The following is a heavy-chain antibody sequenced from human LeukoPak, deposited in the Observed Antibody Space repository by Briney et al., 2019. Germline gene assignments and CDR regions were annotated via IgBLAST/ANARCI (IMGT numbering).Heavy chain of an antibody. D-gene: IGHD3-10*01. J-gene: IGHJ5*02. CDR3: VRSSASSGPNCFDP. Sequence: QPGGSLRLSCSASGFTFSTYAMHWVRQAPGKGLEYVSAISSDGDSTYNADSVKGRFTISRGNSKNTLYLQMSSLRTEDTAVYYCVRSSASSGPNCFDPWGQGTLVTVSS. V-gene: IGHV3-64D*09. CDR2: ISSDGDST. CDR1: GFTFSTYA.